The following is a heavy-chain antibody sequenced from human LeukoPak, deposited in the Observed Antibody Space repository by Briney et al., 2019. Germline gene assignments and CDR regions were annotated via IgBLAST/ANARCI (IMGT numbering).Heavy chain of an antibody. CDR2: INHSGST. D-gene: IGHD6-13*01. Sequence: SETLSLTCAVYGGSFSGYYWSWIRQPPGKGLEWIGEINHSGSTNYNPSLKSRVTISVDTSKNQFSLKLSSVTAADTAVYYCASGGSSSGDASDIWGQGTMVTVSS. CDR1: GGSFSGYY. V-gene: IGHV4-34*01. CDR3: ASGGSSSGDASDI. J-gene: IGHJ3*02.